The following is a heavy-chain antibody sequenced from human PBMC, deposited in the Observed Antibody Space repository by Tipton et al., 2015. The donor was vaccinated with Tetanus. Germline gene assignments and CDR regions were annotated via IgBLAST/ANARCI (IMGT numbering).Heavy chain of an antibody. CDR1: GASISSIYS. J-gene: IGHJ4*02. CDR2: TYYSGST. CDR3: ARDERYGDYAY. Sequence: SLTCAVSGASISSIYSWSWIRQPPGKGLEWIGYTYYSGSTGYNPSLKSRVTISIDSSKNQFSLKLTSVTAADTAVYYCARDERYGDYAYWGQGALVTVSS. D-gene: IGHD4-17*01. V-gene: IGHV4-61*01.